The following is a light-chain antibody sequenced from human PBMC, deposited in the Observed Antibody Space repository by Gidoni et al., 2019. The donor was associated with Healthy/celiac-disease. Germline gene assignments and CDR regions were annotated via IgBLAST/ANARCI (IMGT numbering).Light chain of an antibody. V-gene: IGKV1-39*01. CDR1: QSISSY. CDR2: AAS. CDR3: QQSYSTPIT. J-gene: IGKJ5*01. Sequence: DIQLTQSPSSLSASVGDRVNITCLASQSISSYLNWYQQKPGKAPKLLIYAASSMQSGVPSRFSGSGYGTDFTLTISSLQPEDFATYYCQQSYSTPITFGQGTRLEIK.